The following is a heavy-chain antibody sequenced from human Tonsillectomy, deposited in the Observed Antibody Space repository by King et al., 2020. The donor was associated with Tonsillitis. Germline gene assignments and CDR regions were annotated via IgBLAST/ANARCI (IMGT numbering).Heavy chain of an antibody. CDR1: GYSFSNYW. CDR2: IYPGDSDT. V-gene: IGHV5-51*01. Sequence: VQLVESGAEVKKPGESLKISCKASGYSFSNYWIGWVRQMPGKGLEWMGIIYPGDSDTRHSPSFQGQVTISADKSIRTAYLQWSSLKASDTAMYYFARQPYAGKYGSCDYYKGYYYHYGMDVWGQGTTVTVSS. D-gene: IGHD3-10*01. J-gene: IGHJ6*02. CDR3: ARQPYAGKYGSCDYYKGYYYHYGMDV.